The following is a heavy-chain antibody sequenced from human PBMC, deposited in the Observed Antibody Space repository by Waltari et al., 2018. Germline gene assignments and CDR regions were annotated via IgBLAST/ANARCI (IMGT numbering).Heavy chain of an antibody. CDR3: AKIAVAGNWFDP. CDR2: ISGSGGST. V-gene: IGHV3-23*01. J-gene: IGHJ5*02. Sequence: EVQLLESGGGLVQPGGSLRLSCAASGFTFRSSAMRWVRQAPGKGLEWVSAISGSGGSTYYADSVKGRFTISRDNSKNTLYLQMNSLRAEDTAVYYCAKIAVAGNWFDPWGQEPWSPSPQ. CDR1: GFTFRSSA. D-gene: IGHD6-19*01.